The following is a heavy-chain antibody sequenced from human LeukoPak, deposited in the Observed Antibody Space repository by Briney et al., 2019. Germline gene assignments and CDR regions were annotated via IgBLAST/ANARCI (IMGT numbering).Heavy chain of an antibody. D-gene: IGHD2-15*01. J-gene: IGHJ3*02. V-gene: IGHV3-33*01. CDR1: GFTFSSYG. CDR3: ARDFCSGGSCYPDAFDI. Sequence: PGGSLRLSCAASGFTFSSYGMHWVRQAPGKGLEWVVVIWYDGTNTYYADSVKGRFTISRDNSKNTLYLQMNSLRAEDTAVYYCARDFCSGGSCYPDAFDIWGQGTMVTVSS. CDR2: IWYDGTNT.